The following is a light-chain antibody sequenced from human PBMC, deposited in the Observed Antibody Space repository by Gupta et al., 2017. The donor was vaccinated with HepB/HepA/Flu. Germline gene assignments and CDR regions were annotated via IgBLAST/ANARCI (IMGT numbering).Light chain of an antibody. V-gene: IGKV4-1*01. Sequence: DIVMTQSPDSLAVSLGERATINCKSSQSVLHSSNNKNYLAWYHQKPRQPPKLLIYGASTRESGVPDRFSGDGSGTDFTLTISSLQAEDVAVYYCQQDYSSPRTFGQGTKVEIK. CDR2: GAS. CDR1: QSVLHSSNNKNY. J-gene: IGKJ1*01. CDR3: QQDYSSPRT.